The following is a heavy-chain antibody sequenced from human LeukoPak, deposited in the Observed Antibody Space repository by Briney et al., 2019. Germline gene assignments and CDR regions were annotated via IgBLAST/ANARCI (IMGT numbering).Heavy chain of an antibody. J-gene: IGHJ5*02. Sequence: SRTLSLTCTGSGGSISSGDYYWSWIRQPPGKGLEWIGYIYYSGSTYYNPSLKSRVTISVDTSKNQFSLKLSSVTAADTAVYYCARDRPLTTVTNTHWFDPWGQGTLVTVSS. CDR3: ARDRPLTTVTNTHWFDP. CDR1: GGSISSGDYY. CDR2: IYYSGST. V-gene: IGHV4-30-4*01. D-gene: IGHD4-17*01.